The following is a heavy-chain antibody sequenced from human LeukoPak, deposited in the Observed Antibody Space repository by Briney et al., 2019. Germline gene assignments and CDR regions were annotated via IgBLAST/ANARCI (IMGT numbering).Heavy chain of an antibody. CDR1: GFTFSSSD. D-gene: IGHD2-2*01. CDR3: AKDLQGHYALDY. Sequence: GESLRLSCAASGFTFSSSDLRWVRQAPGKGLEWVAVISYGGSNRYYADSVKGRSTISRDNSKNTLYLQMNSLRTEDTAVYYCAKDLQGHYALDYWGQGTLVTVSS. CDR2: ISYGGSNR. J-gene: IGHJ4*02. V-gene: IGHV3-30*18.